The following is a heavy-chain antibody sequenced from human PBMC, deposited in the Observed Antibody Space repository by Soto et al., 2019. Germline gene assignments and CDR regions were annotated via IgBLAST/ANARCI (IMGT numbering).Heavy chain of an antibody. D-gene: IGHD5-18*01. V-gene: IGHV1-2*02. Sequence: GASVKVSCKASGYTFTGYYMHWVRQAPGQGLEWMGWINPNSGGTNYAQKFQGRVTMTRDTSISTAYMELSRLRSDDTAVYYCARDRGYSYGYYYGMDVWGQGTTVTVSS. CDR2: INPNSGGT. CDR1: GYTFTGYY. J-gene: IGHJ6*02. CDR3: ARDRGYSYGYYYGMDV.